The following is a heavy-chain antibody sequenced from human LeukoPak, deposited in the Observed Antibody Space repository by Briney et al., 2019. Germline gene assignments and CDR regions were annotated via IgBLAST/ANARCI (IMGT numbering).Heavy chain of an antibody. CDR1: GGSISSSSHY. Sequence: PSETLSLTCTVSGGSISSSSHYWGWIRQPPGKGLEWIGRLHYSGSTYYNPSLKIRVTISVATSKNQFSLKLSSVTAADTAVYYCARTYCSSSSCLQHYFDYWGQGTLVTVSS. V-gene: IGHV4-39*01. J-gene: IGHJ4*02. CDR3: ARTYCSSSSCLQHYFDY. D-gene: IGHD2-2*01. CDR2: LHYSGST.